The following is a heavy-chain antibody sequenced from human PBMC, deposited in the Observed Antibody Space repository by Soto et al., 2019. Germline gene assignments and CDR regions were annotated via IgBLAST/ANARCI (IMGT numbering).Heavy chain of an antibody. V-gene: IGHV1-46*03. Sequence: ASVKVSCKASGYTFTSYYMHWVRQAPGQGLEWMGIINPSGGSTSCAQKFQGRVTMTRDTSTSTVYMELSSLRSEDTAVYYCDRDPSDLGYCSGGSCYLVEKNWFDPWGQGTLVTVSS. CDR3: DRDPSDLGYCSGGSCYLVEKNWFDP. D-gene: IGHD2-15*01. CDR1: GYTFTSYY. J-gene: IGHJ5*02. CDR2: INPSGGST.